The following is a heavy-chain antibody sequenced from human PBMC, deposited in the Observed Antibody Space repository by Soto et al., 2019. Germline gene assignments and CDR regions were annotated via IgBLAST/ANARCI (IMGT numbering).Heavy chain of an antibody. CDR1: GITFRSYW. J-gene: IGHJ4*02. CDR2: INSDASII. CDR3: ASDAAAGLKF. Sequence: PGGSLRLSCAVSGITFRSYWMHWIRQAPGKGLVWVSHINSDASIINYADSLKGRFTISRDNARNTLYLQMNSLRVDDTAIYYCASDAAAGLKFWGQGTLVTVSS. V-gene: IGHV3-74*01. D-gene: IGHD6-13*01.